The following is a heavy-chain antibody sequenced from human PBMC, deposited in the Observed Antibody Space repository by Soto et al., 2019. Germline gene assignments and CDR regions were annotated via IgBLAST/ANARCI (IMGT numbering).Heavy chain of an antibody. CDR2: IYYSGST. CDR1: GGSISSGGYY. V-gene: IGHV4-31*03. J-gene: IGHJ4*02. CDR3: ARAGAATADY. Sequence: SETLSLTCTVSGGSISSGGYYWSWIRQHPGKGLEWIGYIYYSGSTYYNPSLKSRVTISVDTSKNQFSLKLSSVTAADTAVYYCARAGAATADYWGQGTLVTVSS. D-gene: IGHD1-26*01.